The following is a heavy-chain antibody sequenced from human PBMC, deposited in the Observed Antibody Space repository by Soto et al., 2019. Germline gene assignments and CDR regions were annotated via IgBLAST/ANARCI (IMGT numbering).Heavy chain of an antibody. Sequence: EVQLLESGGRLVQPGGSLRLSCAASGFTFSRYALNWVRQAPGKGLEWVSTISGSGATTNYADSVKGRFTISRDNSKNTLYLQMHSLRAEDTALYYCAKDRLLPGQFDYWGQGTLVTVSS. CDR2: ISGSGATT. CDR3: AKDRLLPGQFDY. J-gene: IGHJ4*02. D-gene: IGHD2-15*01. CDR1: GFTFSRYA. V-gene: IGHV3-23*01.